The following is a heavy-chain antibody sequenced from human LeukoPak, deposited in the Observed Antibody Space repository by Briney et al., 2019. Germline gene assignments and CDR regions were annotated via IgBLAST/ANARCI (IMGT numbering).Heavy chain of an antibody. CDR1: GGSISSSSYY. Sequence: SETLSLTCTVSGGSISSSSYYWGWIRQPPGKGLEWIGSIYYSGSTYYNPSLKSRVTISVDTSKNQFPLKLSSVTAADTAVYYCASFPVAGIANNDAFDIWGQGTMVTVSS. CDR3: ASFPVAGIANNDAFDI. J-gene: IGHJ3*02. CDR2: IYYSGST. V-gene: IGHV4-39*01. D-gene: IGHD6-19*01.